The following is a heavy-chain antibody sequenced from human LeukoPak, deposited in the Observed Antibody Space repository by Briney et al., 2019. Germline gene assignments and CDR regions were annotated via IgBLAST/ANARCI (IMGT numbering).Heavy chain of an antibody. CDR1: GYTFTSYG. D-gene: IGHD1-26*01. CDR3: ARDHGGSYYYYGMDV. CDR2: ISAYNGNT. J-gene: IGHJ6*02. V-gene: IGHV1-18*01. Sequence: ASVKVSCKASGYTFTSYGTSWVRQAPGQGLEWMGWISAYNGNTNYAQKLQGRVTMTTDTSTSTAYMELRSLRSDDTAVYYCARDHGGSYYYYGMDVWGQGTTVTVSS.